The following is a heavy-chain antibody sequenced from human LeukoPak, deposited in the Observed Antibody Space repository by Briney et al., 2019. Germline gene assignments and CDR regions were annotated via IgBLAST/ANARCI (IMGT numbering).Heavy chain of an antibody. V-gene: IGHV3-7*01. Sequence: GGSLRLSCAASGFTFSSLWMTWIRQAPGKGLEWVANINQDGSEKYYVDSVKGRFTTSRDNAENSLYLQMNSLTADDTAVYYCGRGGHDSSWFWLDWGQATLVTVSS. CDR1: GFTFSSLW. CDR2: INQDGSEK. D-gene: IGHD6-13*01. J-gene: IGHJ4*02. CDR3: GRGGHDSSWFWLD.